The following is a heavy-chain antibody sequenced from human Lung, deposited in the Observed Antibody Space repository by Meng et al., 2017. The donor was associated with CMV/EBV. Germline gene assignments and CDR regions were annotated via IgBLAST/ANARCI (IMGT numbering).Heavy chain of an antibody. D-gene: IGHD2-2*01. J-gene: IGHJ6*02. Sequence: SXTXSLXCHVSGHSISSDYFWGWVRQSPGTGLEWVGICDSGDTFYNPSLKSRVAISVDTSANQFSLTLRSVTAADTAVYYCVRHIIVVPARGYGVDVWGQGTTVT. CDR2: CDSGDT. V-gene: IGHV4-38-2*01. CDR3: VRHIIVVPARGYGVDV. CDR1: GHSISSDYF.